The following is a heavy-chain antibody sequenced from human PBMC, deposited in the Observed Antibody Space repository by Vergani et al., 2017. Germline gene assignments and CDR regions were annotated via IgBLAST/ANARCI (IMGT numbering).Heavy chain of an antibody. V-gene: IGHV3-48*01. J-gene: IGHJ3*02. D-gene: IGHD6-13*01. Sequence: EVQLVESGGGLVQPGGSLRLSCAASGFTFSSYSMYWVRQAPGKGLEWVSYISSSSSTIYYADSVKGRFTISRDNAKNSLYLQMNSLRAEDTAVYYCATIAAAASDAFDIWGQGTMVTVSS. CDR1: GFTFSSYS. CDR3: ATIAAAASDAFDI. CDR2: ISSSSSTI.